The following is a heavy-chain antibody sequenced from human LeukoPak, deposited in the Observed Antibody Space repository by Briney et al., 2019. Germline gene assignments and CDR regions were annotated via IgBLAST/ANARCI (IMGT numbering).Heavy chain of an antibody. CDR2: IYYSGST. V-gene: IGHV4-59*01. CDR1: GGSISSYY. CDR3: ARGSYDFWSGSNFDY. D-gene: IGHD3-3*01. Sequence: SETLSLTCTVSGGSISSYYWSWIRQPPGKGLEWIGYIYYSGSTNYNPSLKSRVTISVDTSKNQFSLKLSSVTAADTAVYYCARGSYDFWSGSNFDYWGQGTLVTVSS. J-gene: IGHJ4*02.